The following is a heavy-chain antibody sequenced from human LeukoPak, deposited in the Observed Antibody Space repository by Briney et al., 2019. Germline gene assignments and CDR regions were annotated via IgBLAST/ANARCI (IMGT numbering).Heavy chain of an antibody. J-gene: IGHJ4*02. D-gene: IGHD1-26*01. CDR2: INHSGST. V-gene: IGHV4-34*01. Sequence: SETLSLTCAVYGGSFSGYYWSWIRQPPGKGLEWIGEINHSGSTNYNPSLKSRVTISVDTSKNQFSLKLSSVTAADTAVYYCARHGSGSYYVYWGQGTLVTVSS. CDR3: ARHGSGSYYVY. CDR1: GGSFSGYY.